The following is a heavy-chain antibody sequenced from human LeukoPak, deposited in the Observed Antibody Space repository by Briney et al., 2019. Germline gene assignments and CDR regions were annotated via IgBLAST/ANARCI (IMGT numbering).Heavy chain of an antibody. CDR1: GFTFSSYW. CDR3: ARGFDYSTSWLDC. CDR2: IKQDGSEK. D-gene: IGHD6-13*01. Sequence: GGSLRLSCVASGFTFSSYWMSWVRQAPGKGLEWVANIKQDGSEKYYVDSVKGRFTISRDNAKNSLYLQMNSLRAEDTAVYYCARGFDYSTSWLDCWGQGTLVTVSS. V-gene: IGHV3-7*01. J-gene: IGHJ4*02.